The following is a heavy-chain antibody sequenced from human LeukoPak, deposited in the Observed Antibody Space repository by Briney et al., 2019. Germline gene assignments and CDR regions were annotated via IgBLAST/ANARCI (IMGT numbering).Heavy chain of an antibody. V-gene: IGHV1-24*01. CDR2: FDPEDGET. J-gene: IGHJ4*02. Sequence: ASVKASCKVSGYTLTELSMHWVRQAPGKGLEWMGGFDPEDGETIYAQKFQGRVTMTEDTSTDTAYMELSSLRSEDTAVYYCATDPDSSGWYRVPQFDYWGQGTLVTVSS. CDR3: ATDPDSSGWYRVPQFDY. D-gene: IGHD6-19*01. CDR1: GYTLTELS.